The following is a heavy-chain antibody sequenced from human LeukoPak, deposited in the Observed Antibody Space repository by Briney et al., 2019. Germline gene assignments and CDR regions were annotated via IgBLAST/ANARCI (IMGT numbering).Heavy chain of an antibody. CDR1: GFTFGNYW. CDR2: IKQDGSDK. J-gene: IGHJ4*02. CDR3: ARWATSFDL. V-gene: IGHV3-7*01. D-gene: IGHD6-6*01. Sequence: GGSLRLSCAASGFTFGNYWMSWVRQAPGKGLEWVANIKQDGSDKYYVDSVTGRFIISRDNADNSLYLQMNSLRAEDTAVYYCARWATSFDLWGQGTLVTVSS.